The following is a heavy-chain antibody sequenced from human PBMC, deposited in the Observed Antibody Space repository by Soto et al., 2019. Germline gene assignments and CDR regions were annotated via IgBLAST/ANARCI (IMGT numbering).Heavy chain of an antibody. V-gene: IGHV4-30-4*01. CDR1: GGSISSGDYY. J-gene: IGHJ6*02. Sequence: SETLSLTCTVSGGSISSGDYYWSWIRQPPGKGLEWIGYIYYSGSTYYNPSLKSRVTISVDTSKNQFSLKLSSVTAADTAVYYCARGATYYYYGMDVWGQGTTVTVSS. CDR2: IYYSGST. CDR3: ARGATYYYYGMDV. D-gene: IGHD1-26*01.